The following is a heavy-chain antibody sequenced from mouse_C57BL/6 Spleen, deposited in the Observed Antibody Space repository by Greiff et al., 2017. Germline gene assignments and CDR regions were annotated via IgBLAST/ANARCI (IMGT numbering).Heavy chain of an antibody. Sequence: QVQLQQPGAELVRPGSSVKLSCKASGYTFTSYWMDWVKQRPGQGLEWIGNIYPSDSETHYNQKFKDKATLTVDKSSSTAYMQLSSLTSEDSAVYYCAREGLRPLAYWGQGTLVTVSA. CDR1: GYTFTSYW. V-gene: IGHV1-61*01. J-gene: IGHJ3*01. D-gene: IGHD2-4*01. CDR3: AREGLRPLAY. CDR2: IYPSDSET.